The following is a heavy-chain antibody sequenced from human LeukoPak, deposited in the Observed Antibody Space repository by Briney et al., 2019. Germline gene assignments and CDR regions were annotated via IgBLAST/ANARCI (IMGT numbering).Heavy chain of an antibody. CDR2: ISYDGSNE. J-gene: IGHJ4*02. Sequence: GRSLRLSCAASGFTFSSYGMHWVRQAPGKGLEWVAVISYDGSNEYFADSVKGRFTVSRDNSKNTLYLQMNSLRPEDTAVYYCAKDLGVGAYLLFDYITSGLDSWGQGTLVTVSS. V-gene: IGHV3-30*18. CDR3: AKDLGVGAYLLFDYITSGLDS. CDR1: GFTFSSYG. D-gene: IGHD2/OR15-2a*01.